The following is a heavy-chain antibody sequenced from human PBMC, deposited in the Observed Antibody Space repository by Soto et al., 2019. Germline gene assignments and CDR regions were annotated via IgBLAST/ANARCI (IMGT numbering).Heavy chain of an antibody. CDR2: ISSSSSTI. CDR3: ARSSGSAIYYFDY. V-gene: IGHV3-48*01. J-gene: IGHJ4*02. CDR1: GFTFSSYS. D-gene: IGHD3-10*01. Sequence: EVQLVESGGGLVQPGGSLRLSCAASGFTFSSYSMNWVRQAPGKGLEWVSYISSSSSTIYYADSVKGRFTISRDNAKNSLYLQMNSLRAEDTAVYYCARSSGSAIYYFDYWGQGTLVTVSS.